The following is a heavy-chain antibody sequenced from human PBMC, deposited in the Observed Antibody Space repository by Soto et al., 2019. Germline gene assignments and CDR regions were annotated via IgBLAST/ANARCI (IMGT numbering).Heavy chain of an antibody. CDR1: GYSFGTYW. V-gene: IGHV5-51*01. J-gene: IGHJ6*02. CDR2: FYSGDSET. D-gene: IGHD1-26*01. Sequence: GESLKISCMVSGYSFGTYWIAWVRQMPGKGLECMGIFYSGDSETTYSPSFQVQVTFSADKSISTAYLQWSSLKSSDTAMYYCARAGKGGSHFYGMDVWGQGTTVTVSS. CDR3: ARAGKGGSHFYGMDV.